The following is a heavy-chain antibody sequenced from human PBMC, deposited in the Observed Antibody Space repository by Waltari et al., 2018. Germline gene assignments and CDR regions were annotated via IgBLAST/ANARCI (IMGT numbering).Heavy chain of an antibody. D-gene: IGHD3-22*01. J-gene: IGHJ5*02. CDR1: GYTFSGHH. CDR3: ARWTFYYESDWFDP. CDR2: IDPNSGDT. Sequence: QVQLVQSGAEVKKPGASVKVSCKASGYTFSGHHMHWVRQAPGQGLEWMGWIDPNSGDTNYAQKFQGRVTLTRDTSISTAYLELSRLRSDDTAIYYWARWTFYYESDWFDPWGQGTLVTVSS. V-gene: IGHV1-2*02.